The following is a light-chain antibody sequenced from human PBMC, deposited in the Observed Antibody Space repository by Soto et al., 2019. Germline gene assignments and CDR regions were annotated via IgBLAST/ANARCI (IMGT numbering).Light chain of an antibody. CDR3: QKYNSALS. J-gene: IGKJ1*01. CDR2: AAS. CDR1: QGISNY. V-gene: IGKV1-27*01. Sequence: IQMTQSPSSLSASVGDRVTITCRASQGISNYLAWYQQKPGKVPKLLIYAASTLQSGVPSRFSGSGSGTDFTLTISSLQPEDVATYYCQKYNSALSFGQGTKVDIK.